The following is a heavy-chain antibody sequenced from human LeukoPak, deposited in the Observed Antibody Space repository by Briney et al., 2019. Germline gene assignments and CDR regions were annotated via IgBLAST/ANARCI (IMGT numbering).Heavy chain of an antibody. CDR2: IKSKTDGGTT. J-gene: IGHJ4*02. CDR3: ARARAYSYGYLDY. CDR1: GFTFSNAW. V-gene: IGHV3-15*01. D-gene: IGHD5-18*01. Sequence: GGSLRLSCAASGFTFSNAWMSWVRQAPGKGLEWVGRIKSKTDGGTTDYAAPVKGRFTISRDDSKNTLYLQMNSLKTEDTAVYYCARARAYSYGYLDYWGQGILVTVSS.